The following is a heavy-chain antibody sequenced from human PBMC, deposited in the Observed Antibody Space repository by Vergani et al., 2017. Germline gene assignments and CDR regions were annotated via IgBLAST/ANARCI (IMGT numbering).Heavy chain of an antibody. D-gene: IGHD3-22*01. V-gene: IGHV2-70*01. CDR3: AHSIYYDSSGYPPHYYGMDV. CDR1: GFSIITSEMC. Sequence: QVTLRESGPALVKPTETLTLTCTFSGFSIITSEMCVSWIRQPPGKALEWLALIDGNDNKYFNTSLKTRLTISKDTSKNQVVLTVTNMDPVDTASYYCAHSIYYDSSGYPPHYYGMDVWGQXP. J-gene: IGHJ6*02. CDR2: IDGNDNK.